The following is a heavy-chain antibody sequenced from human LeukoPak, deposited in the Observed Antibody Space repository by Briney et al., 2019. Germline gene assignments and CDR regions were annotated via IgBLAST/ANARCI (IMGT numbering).Heavy chain of an antibody. Sequence: PGGSLRLSCAASGFTFSSYGMSWVRQAPGKGLEWVANIKEDGSEKYYVDSVKGRFTISRDNSKNTLYLQMNSLRAEDTAVYYCAKSGLNRFDYWGQGTLVTVSS. D-gene: IGHD2-15*01. CDR3: AKSGLNRFDY. J-gene: IGHJ4*02. CDR2: IKEDGSEK. V-gene: IGHV3-7*03. CDR1: GFTFSSYG.